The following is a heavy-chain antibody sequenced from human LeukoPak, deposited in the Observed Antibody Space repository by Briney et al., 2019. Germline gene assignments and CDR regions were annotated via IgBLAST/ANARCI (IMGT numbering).Heavy chain of an antibody. CDR1: GXSISSYY. J-gene: IGHJ3*02. CDR2: IFYRGST. Sequence: SETLSLTCTVSGXSISSYYGSWIPQPPGKRLEWIGYIFYRGSTNYNPSLKSRVAISEDTSKNQFSLNLSSVTAADTAVYYCARGGYYGSGSDDAFDIWGQGTMVTVSS. D-gene: IGHD3-10*01. V-gene: IGHV4-59*01. CDR3: ARGGYYGSGSDDAFDI.